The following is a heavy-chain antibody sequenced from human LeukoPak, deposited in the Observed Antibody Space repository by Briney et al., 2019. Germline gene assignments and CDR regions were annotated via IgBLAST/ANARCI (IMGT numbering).Heavy chain of an antibody. CDR1: GFTFTSYW. V-gene: IGHV3-7*01. J-gene: IGHJ5*02. CDR3: ARRGTIAVPVFWFDP. Sequence: GGSLRLSCVASGFTFTSYWMSWVRQAPGKGLEWVANIKQDGSEKYYLDSLEGRFTISRDNAKNSVYLQINRLRAEDTAVYYCARRGTIAVPVFWFDPWGQGTLVIVSS. D-gene: IGHD6-19*01. CDR2: IKQDGSEK.